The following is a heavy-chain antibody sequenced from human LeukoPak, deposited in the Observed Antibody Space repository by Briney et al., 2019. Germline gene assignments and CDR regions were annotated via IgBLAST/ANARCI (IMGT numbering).Heavy chain of an antibody. CDR2: MSWSSGSI. D-gene: IGHD3-16*01. CDR3: AKGPGYLGY. V-gene: IGHV3-9*01. Sequence: GGSLRLSCAASGFTFDDYAMHWVRQAPGEGLEWVSGMSWSSGSIGSAGSVKGRFTVSRENAENSLYLQMNSLRAEGTALYYCAKGPGYLGYWGQGTLVSVSS. J-gene: IGHJ4*02. CDR1: GFTFDDYA.